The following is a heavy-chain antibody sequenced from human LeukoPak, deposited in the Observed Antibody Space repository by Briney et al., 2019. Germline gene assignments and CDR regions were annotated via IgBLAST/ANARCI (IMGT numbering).Heavy chain of an antibody. J-gene: IGHJ5*02. D-gene: IGHD3-10*01. CDR3: VLLWFGTPFDP. Sequence: GGSLRLSCAASGFTLSSYAMSWVRQAPGKGLEWVSAISGSGGSTYYADSVKGRFTISRDNSKNTLYLQMNSLRAEDTAVYYCVLLWFGTPFDPWGQGTLVTVSS. CDR1: GFTLSSYA. V-gene: IGHV3-23*01. CDR2: ISGSGGST.